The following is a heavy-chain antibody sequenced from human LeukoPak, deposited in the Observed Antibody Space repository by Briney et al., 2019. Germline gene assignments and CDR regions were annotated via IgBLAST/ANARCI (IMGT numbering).Heavy chain of an antibody. D-gene: IGHD3-9*01. CDR2: ISSSSSYI. CDR1: GFTFSSYS. Sequence: GGSLRLSCAASGFTFSSYSMNWVRQAPGKGLEWVSSISSSSSYIYYADSVKGRFTISRDNAKNSLYLQMNSLRAEDTAVYYCARGGRYFDWLTQTFDYWGQEPWSPSPQ. CDR3: ARGGRYFDWLTQTFDY. V-gene: IGHV3-21*01. J-gene: IGHJ4*01.